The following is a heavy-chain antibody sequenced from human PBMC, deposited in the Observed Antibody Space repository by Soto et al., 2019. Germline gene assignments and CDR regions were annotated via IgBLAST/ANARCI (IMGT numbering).Heavy chain of an antibody. Sequence: GGSLRLSCAAPGFTFSSYGMHLVRQAPGKGLEWVAVISYDGSNKYYADSVKGRFTISRENSKNTLYLQMNSLRAEDTAVYYSSRDSSGFYYGGDYWGQGTLVTVSS. J-gene: IGHJ4*02. V-gene: IGHV3-30*03. D-gene: IGHD3-22*01. CDR2: ISYDGSNK. CDR3: SRDSSGFYYGGDY. CDR1: GFTFSSYG.